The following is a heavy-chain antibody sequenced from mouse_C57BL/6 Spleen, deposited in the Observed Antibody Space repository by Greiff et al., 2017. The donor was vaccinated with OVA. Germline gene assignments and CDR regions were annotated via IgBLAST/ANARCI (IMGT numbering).Heavy chain of an antibody. CDR2: FYPGDGDT. D-gene: IGHD2-4*01. CDR3: ARGYYDYGGYYFDY. Sequence: QVQLKQSGPELVKPGASVKISCKASGFAFSSSWMYWVKQRPGKGLVWIGRFYPGDGDTIYNGNFKGQATLTADKSYSTAYMQLSSLTSVDSAVSVCARGYYDYGGYYFDYWGQGTTLTVSS. CDR1: GFAFSSSW. V-gene: IGHV1-82*01. J-gene: IGHJ2*01.